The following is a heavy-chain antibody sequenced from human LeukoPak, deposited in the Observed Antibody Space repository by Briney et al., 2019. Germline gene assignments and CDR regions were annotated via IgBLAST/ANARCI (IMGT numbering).Heavy chain of an antibody. Sequence: ASVKVSCKASGYTFTSYGISWVRQAPGQGLERMGWISAYNGNTNYAQKLQGRVTMTTDTSTSIAYMELRSLRSDDTAVYYCARAERFVRYNWFDPWGQGTLVTVSS. V-gene: IGHV1-18*01. D-gene: IGHD1-1*01. CDR2: ISAYNGNT. CDR1: GYTFTSYG. J-gene: IGHJ5*02. CDR3: ARAERFVRYNWFDP.